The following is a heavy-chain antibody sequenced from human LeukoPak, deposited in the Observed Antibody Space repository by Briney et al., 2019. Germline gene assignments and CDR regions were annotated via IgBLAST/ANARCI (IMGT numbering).Heavy chain of an antibody. CDR1: GGSISSYY. Sequence: IPSETLSLTCTVSGGSISSYYWSWIRQPPGKGLEWVGYIYYSGSTNYNPSLKSRVTISVDTSKNQFSLKLSSVTAADTAVYYCARHGGGRWLDRGFLGAFDIWGRGTMVTVSS. CDR2: IYYSGST. CDR3: ARHGGGRWLDRGFLGAFDI. D-gene: IGHD3-10*01. V-gene: IGHV4-59*08. J-gene: IGHJ3*02.